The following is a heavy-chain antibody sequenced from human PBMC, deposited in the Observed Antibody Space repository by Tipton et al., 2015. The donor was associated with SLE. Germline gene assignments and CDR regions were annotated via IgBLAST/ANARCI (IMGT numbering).Heavy chain of an antibody. CDR3: ARLRMGNWYFDL. CDR1: GGSIDTAY. CDR2: IFYSGST. D-gene: IGHD7-27*01. V-gene: IGHV4-59*01. Sequence: LRLSCTVSGGSIDTAYWSWIRQPPGKGLEWIGYIFYSGSTDYNPSLKSRVTMSIDTSKSQFSLKLSSVTAADTAVYFCARLRMGNWYFDLWGRGTLVTVSS. J-gene: IGHJ2*01.